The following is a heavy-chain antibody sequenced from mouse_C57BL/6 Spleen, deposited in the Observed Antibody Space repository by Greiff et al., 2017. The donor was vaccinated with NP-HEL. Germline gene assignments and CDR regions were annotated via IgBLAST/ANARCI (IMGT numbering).Heavy chain of an antibody. V-gene: IGHV1-52*01. J-gene: IGHJ2*01. CDR3: ARKDYYGSSHFDD. Sequence: VQLQQPGAELVRPGSSVKLSCKASGYTFTSYWMHWVKQRPIQGLEWIGNIDPSDSETHYNQKFKDKATLTVDKSSSTAYMQLTSLTSEYSAVYYCARKDYYGSSHFDDWGQGTTLTVSS. CDR1: GYTFTSYW. CDR2: IDPSDSET. D-gene: IGHD1-1*01.